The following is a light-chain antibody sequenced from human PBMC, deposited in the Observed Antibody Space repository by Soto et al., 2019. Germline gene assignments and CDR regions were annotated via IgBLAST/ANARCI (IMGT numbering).Light chain of an antibody. Sequence: QSALTQPASVSGSPGQSITISCTGTSSDVGGYNYVSWYQQHPGKAPKLMIYEVSNRPSGVSNRFSGSKSGNTASLTISVLQAEDDADYYCSSYKSSSTLGVFGTGTKLTVL. CDR2: EVS. J-gene: IGLJ1*01. CDR1: SSDVGGYNY. V-gene: IGLV2-14*01. CDR3: SSYKSSSTLGV.